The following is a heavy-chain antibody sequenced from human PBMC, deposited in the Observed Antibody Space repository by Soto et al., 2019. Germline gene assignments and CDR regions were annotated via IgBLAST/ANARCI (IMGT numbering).Heavy chain of an antibody. J-gene: IGHJ6*02. CDR3: ASAEYSSSPGDYYYYGMDV. CDR1: GYSFTSYW. CDR2: IYPGDSDT. D-gene: IGHD6-6*01. V-gene: IGHV5-51*01. Sequence: PGESLKICCKGSGYSFTSYWIGWVRQMPGKGLEWMGIIYPGDSDTRYSPSFQGQVTISADKSISTAYLQWSSLKASDTAMYYCASAEYSSSPGDYYYYGMDVWGQGTTVTVSS.